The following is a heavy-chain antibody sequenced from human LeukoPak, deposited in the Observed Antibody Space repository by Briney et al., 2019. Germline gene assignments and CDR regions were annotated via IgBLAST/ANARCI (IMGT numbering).Heavy chain of an antibody. Sequence: PGGSLRLSCETSGFTFSSYEMNWVRQGPGKGLEWVSVIYSGGSTYYADSVKGRFTISRDNSKNTLYLQMNSLRAEDTAVYYCARDTRVVTGAFDIWGQGTMVTVSS. CDR1: GFTFSSYE. CDR3: ARDTRVVTGAFDI. CDR2: IYSGGST. V-gene: IGHV3-53*01. D-gene: IGHD4-23*01. J-gene: IGHJ3*02.